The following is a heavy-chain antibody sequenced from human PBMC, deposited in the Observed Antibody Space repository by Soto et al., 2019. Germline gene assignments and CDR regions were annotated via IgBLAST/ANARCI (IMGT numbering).Heavy chain of an antibody. CDR1: GFTFSSFA. CDR2: ISASGGGT. V-gene: IGHV3-23*01. CDR3: AKGISSRYFERFDN. D-gene: IGHD3-9*01. Sequence: GGSLRLSCAASGFTFSSFAISWVRQAPGKGLEWVSAISASGGGTYYADSVKGRFTISRDNSKKTLYLQMNSLRAEDTAIYYCAKGISSRYFERFDNWGQGTLVTVSS. J-gene: IGHJ4*02.